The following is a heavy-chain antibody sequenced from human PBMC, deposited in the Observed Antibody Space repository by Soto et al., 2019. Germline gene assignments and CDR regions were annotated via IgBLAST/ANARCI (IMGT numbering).Heavy chain of an antibody. CDR1: GFTFGDYA. CDR3: TRDHLNNWNSYYYYGMDV. J-gene: IGHJ6*02. Sequence: GGSLRLSCTASGFTFGDYAVSWVRQAPGKGLEWVGFIRSKAYGGTTEYAASVKGRFTISRDDSKSIAYLQMNSLKTEDTAVYYCTRDHLNNWNSYYYYGMDVWGQGTTVTVSS. CDR2: IRSKAYGGTT. V-gene: IGHV3-49*04. D-gene: IGHD1-20*01.